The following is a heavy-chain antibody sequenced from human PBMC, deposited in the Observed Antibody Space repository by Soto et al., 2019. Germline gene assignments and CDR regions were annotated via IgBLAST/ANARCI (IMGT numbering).Heavy chain of an antibody. Sequence: GGSLRLSCAASGFTFSSYGMHWVRQAPGKGLEWVAVISYDGSNKYYADSVKGRFTISRDNSRNTLYLQMSSLRAEDTAVYYCAKDLQYYYYYYMDVWGKGTTVTVSS. J-gene: IGHJ6*03. CDR3: AKDLQYYYYYYMDV. D-gene: IGHD4-4*01. CDR1: GFTFSSYG. CDR2: ISYDGSNK. V-gene: IGHV3-30*18.